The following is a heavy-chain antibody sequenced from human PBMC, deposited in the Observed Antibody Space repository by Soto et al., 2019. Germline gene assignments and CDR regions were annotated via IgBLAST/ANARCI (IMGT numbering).Heavy chain of an antibody. D-gene: IGHD5-18*01. CDR1: GGSIGRYY. CDR2: VYTSGST. CDR3: AREVLVDTDVMLDE. J-gene: IGHJ4*02. V-gene: IGHV4-4*07. Sequence: SETLCRTCTVSGGSIGRYYWSWIRQPAGKGLEWIGRVYTSGSTNYNPSLKRRVTMSVDTSKNQFSLKLSSVTAADTAVYYGAREVLVDTDVMLDECGQGTRVTVS.